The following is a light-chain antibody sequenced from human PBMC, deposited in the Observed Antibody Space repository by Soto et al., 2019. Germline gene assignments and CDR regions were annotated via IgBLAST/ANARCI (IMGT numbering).Light chain of an antibody. V-gene: IGKV3-11*01. CDR3: QQRSNWPPLT. CDR1: QSISNN. J-gene: IGKJ4*01. CDR2: DAS. Sequence: EIVLTQSPATLSLSPGERATLSCRASQSISNNLAWYQQKRGQPPRLLIYDASNRATGIPARFSGRGSGTDFTITISSLEPEDFAVYYGQQRSNWPPLTFGGGTKVEIK.